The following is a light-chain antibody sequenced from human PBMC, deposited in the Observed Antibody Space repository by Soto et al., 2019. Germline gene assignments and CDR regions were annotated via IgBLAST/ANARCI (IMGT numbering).Light chain of an antibody. CDR1: QSVSTY. CDR3: QQRSNWPPGIT. J-gene: IGKJ5*01. V-gene: IGKV3-11*01. CDR2: DAS. Sequence: LSQSPATLSSSPGERATLSCRASQSVSTYLAWYQQKPGQGPRLVIYDASNRATGIPARFSGSGSGTEFTLTISSLQSEDFAVYYCQQRSNWPPGITFGQ.